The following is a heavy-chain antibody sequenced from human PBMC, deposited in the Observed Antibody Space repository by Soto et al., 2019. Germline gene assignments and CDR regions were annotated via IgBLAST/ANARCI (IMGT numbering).Heavy chain of an antibody. D-gene: IGHD6-13*01. CDR3: ASIAAAGNNGYYYGMDV. CDR2: INHSGST. CDR1: GGSFSGYY. Sequence: KTSETLSLTCAVYGGSFSGYYWSWIRQPPGKGLEWIGEINHSGSTNYNPSLKSRVTISVDTSKNQFSLKLSSVTAADTAVYYCASIAAAGNNGYYYGMDVWGQGTTVTVSS. J-gene: IGHJ6*02. V-gene: IGHV4-34*01.